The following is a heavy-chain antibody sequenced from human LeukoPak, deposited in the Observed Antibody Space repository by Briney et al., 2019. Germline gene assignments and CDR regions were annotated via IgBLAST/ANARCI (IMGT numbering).Heavy chain of an antibody. Sequence: GGSLTLSCAASGFTFSSYSMNWVRQAPGKGLEWVSYISSSSSTIYYADSVKGRFTISRDNAKNSLYLQMNSLRDEDMAVYYCACCSRTSCYLPFGYWGQGTLVTVSS. CDR2: ISSSSSTI. D-gene: IGHD2-2*01. V-gene: IGHV3-48*02. J-gene: IGHJ4*02. CDR1: GFTFSSYS. CDR3: ACCSRTSCYLPFGY.